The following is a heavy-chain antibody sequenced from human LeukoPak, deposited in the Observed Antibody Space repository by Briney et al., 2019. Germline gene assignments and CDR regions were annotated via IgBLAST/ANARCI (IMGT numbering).Heavy chain of an antibody. D-gene: IGHD6-13*01. V-gene: IGHV1-69*13. Sequence: SVKVSCKASGGTFSSYAISWVRQAPGQGLEWMGGIIPIFGTANYAQKFQGRVTITADESTSTAYMELSSLRSEDTAVYYCARDGVRGAAAGNPLDIWGQGTMVTVSS. CDR2: IIPIFGTA. CDR3: ARDGVRGAAAGNPLDI. J-gene: IGHJ3*02. CDR1: GGTFSSYA.